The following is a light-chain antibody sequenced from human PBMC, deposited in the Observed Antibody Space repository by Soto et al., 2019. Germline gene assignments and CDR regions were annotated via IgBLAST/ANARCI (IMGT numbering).Light chain of an antibody. CDR2: EVS. Sequence: QYALTQPASVSGSPGQSITISCTGNSSDVGGYNYVSWYQQHPGKAPKLMIYEVSNRPSGVSNRFSGSKSGNTASLTISGHQAEDEADYYCSSYTSSSTPWVFGGGTKVTVL. CDR1: SSDVGGYNY. CDR3: SSYTSSSTPWV. J-gene: IGLJ3*02. V-gene: IGLV2-14*01.